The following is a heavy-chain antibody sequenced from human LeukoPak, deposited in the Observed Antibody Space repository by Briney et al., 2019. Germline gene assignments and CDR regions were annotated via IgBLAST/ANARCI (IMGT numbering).Heavy chain of an antibody. CDR1: GYTFTGYY. Sequence: ASVKVSCKASGYTFTGYYMHWVRQAPGQGLEWMGWINPKSGGTNYAQKFQGRVTMTRDTSITTAYMELSRLRSDDTAVYYCATGYGIDAFDLWGQGTMVTASS. D-gene: IGHD5-12*01. CDR2: INPKSGGT. V-gene: IGHV1-2*02. CDR3: ATGYGIDAFDL. J-gene: IGHJ3*01.